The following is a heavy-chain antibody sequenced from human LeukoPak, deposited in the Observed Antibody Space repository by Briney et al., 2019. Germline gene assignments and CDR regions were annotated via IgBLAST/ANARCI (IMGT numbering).Heavy chain of an antibody. CDR3: ARGIQPPKYYGSGSDTFDI. J-gene: IGHJ3*02. D-gene: IGHD3-10*01. CDR2: VSKDGNTK. V-gene: IGHV3-30*04. CDR1: GFTFSTYA. Sequence: PGTSLRLSCVASGFTFSTYAIHWVSQAPGKGLEWVAVVSKDGNTKYYADSVKGRFTISRDNSKNTVYLQMNSLRTEDTSVYYCARGIQPPKYYGSGSDTFDIWGQGTMVTVSS.